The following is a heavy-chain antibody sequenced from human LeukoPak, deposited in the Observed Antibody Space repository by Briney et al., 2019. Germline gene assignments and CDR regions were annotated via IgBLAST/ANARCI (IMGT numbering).Heavy chain of an antibody. J-gene: IGHJ6*03. D-gene: IGHD3-10*01. CDR1: GFTFSSYG. Sequence: HPGRSLRLSCAASGFTFSSYGMHWVRQAPGKGLEWVAVISDDGSNKYYADSVKGRFTISRDNSKNTLYLQMKSLRAEDTAVYYCAKDGTSGRRLFYMDVWGKGTTVTVSS. V-gene: IGHV3-30*18. CDR2: ISDDGSNK. CDR3: AKDGTSGRRLFYMDV.